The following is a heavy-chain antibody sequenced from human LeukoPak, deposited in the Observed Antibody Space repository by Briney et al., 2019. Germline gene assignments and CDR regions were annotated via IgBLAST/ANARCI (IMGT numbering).Heavy chain of an antibody. CDR1: GFTFSSYS. CDR2: ISSSSSYI. V-gene: IGHV3-21*01. Sequence: GGSLRLSCAASGFTFSSYSMNWVRQAPGKGLEWVSSISSSSSYISYADPVKGRFTISRDNAKNSLYLQMNSLRAEDTAVYYCAREDPYWGQGNLVTVSS. CDR3: AREDPY. J-gene: IGHJ4*02.